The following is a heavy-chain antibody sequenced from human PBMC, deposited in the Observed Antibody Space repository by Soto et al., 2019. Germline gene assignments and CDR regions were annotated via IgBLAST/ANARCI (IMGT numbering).Heavy chain of an antibody. CDR2: ISYDGSNK. D-gene: IGHD3-22*01. V-gene: IGHV3-30*18. CDR3: AKDNQYYDSSGYSGPLYYYYGMDA. Sequence: HPXGSLRLSCAASGFTLSSYGMHWVRQAPGKGLDWVAVISYDGSNKYYADSVKGRFTISRDNSKNTLYLQMNSLRAEDTAVYYCAKDNQYYDSSGYSGPLYYYYGMDAWGQGTTVTVSS. CDR1: GFTLSSYG. J-gene: IGHJ6*02.